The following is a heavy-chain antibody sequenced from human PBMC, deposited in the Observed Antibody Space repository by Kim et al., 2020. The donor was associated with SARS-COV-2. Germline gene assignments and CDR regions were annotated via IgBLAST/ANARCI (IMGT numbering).Heavy chain of an antibody. J-gene: IGHJ4*02. V-gene: IGHV4-4*07. CDR3: ARDEGGSSWYWGNFDY. D-gene: IGHD6-13*01. Sequence: SLKGRVTMSVDKSKNQFSLKLTAVTAADTAVYYCARDEGGSSWYWGNFDYWGQGALVTVSS.